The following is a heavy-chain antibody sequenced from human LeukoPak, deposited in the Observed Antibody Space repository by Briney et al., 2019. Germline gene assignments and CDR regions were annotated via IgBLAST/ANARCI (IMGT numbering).Heavy chain of an antibody. J-gene: IGHJ6*03. CDR2: INAYNGNT. V-gene: IGHV1-18*01. Sequence: ASVKVSCKASGYTFTSYIISWVRQAPGQGLEWMGWINAYNGNTDYAQRVQGRVTMSTDTSTSTAYMELRSLRTDDTAVYYCARDRHIAAAVYYYYMDVWGKGTPVTVSS. CDR3: ARDRHIAAAVYYYYMDV. CDR1: GYTFTSYI. D-gene: IGHD6-13*01.